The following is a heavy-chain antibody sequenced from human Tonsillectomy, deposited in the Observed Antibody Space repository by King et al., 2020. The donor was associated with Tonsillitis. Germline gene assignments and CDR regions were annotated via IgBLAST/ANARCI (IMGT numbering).Heavy chain of an antibody. D-gene: IGHD3-10*01. Sequence: VQLVESGGGVVQPGRSLRLSCAASGFTFGNFGMHWVRQAPGKGLEWVAVIAYDGSNKYYAESVKGRFTISRDNSKNTLYLQMNSLRAEDTAVYYCAKEGGAGSYFFIQNYYYYCMDVWGQGTTVTVSS. CDR1: GFTFGNFG. J-gene: IGHJ6*02. CDR2: IAYDGSNK. V-gene: IGHV3-30*18. CDR3: AKEGGAGSYFFIQNYYYYCMDV.